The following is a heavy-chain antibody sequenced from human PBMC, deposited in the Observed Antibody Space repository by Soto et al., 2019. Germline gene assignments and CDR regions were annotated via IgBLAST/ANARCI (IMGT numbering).Heavy chain of an antibody. V-gene: IGHV3-30-3*01. CDR3: ARDRGSGMVVGTAMDL. D-gene: IGHD2-21*02. J-gene: IGHJ5*02. CDR2: VSYDGSNK. Sequence: XRSLRGPCPAAGFTFSNYAIHWVRQAPGRGLGWVALVSYDGSNKNYADSVNGRFTISRDNSKKTLFLQMNSLTADDTSVYSCARDRGSGMVVGTAMDLWGPGTLVTVSS. CDR1: GFTFSNYA.